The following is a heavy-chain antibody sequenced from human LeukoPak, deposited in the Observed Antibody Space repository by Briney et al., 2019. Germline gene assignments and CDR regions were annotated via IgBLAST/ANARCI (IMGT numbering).Heavy chain of an antibody. CDR2: IVVGSGNT. CDR3: AADFWSGFYYMDV. D-gene: IGHD3-3*01. Sequence: GTSVKVSCKASGFTFTSSAVQWVRQARGQRLEWIGWIVVGSGNTNYAQKFQERVTITRDMSTSTAYMELSSLRSEDTAVYYCAADFWSGFYYMDVWGKGTTVTVSS. V-gene: IGHV1-58*01. CDR1: GFTFTSSA. J-gene: IGHJ6*03.